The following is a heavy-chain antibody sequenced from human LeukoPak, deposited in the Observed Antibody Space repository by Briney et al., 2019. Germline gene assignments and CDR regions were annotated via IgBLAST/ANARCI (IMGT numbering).Heavy chain of an antibody. V-gene: IGHV1-18*01. CDR3: ARDYADTAMVTYYYYGMDV. CDR1: GYTFTSYG. J-gene: IGHJ6*02. Sequence: GASVKVSCKASGYTFTSYGTSWVRQAPGQGLEWMGWISAYNGNTNYAQKLQGRFTMTTDTSTSTAYMELRSLRSDDTAVYYCARDYADTAMVTYYYYGMDVWGQGTTVTVSS. CDR2: ISAYNGNT. D-gene: IGHD5-18*01.